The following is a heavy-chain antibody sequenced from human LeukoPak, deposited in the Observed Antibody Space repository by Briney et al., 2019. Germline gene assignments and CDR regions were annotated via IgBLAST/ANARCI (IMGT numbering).Heavy chain of an antibody. V-gene: IGHV4-59*12. Sequence: TGGSLRLSCAASGFTFSSYAMSWIRQPPGKGLEWIGHIYYSGSTDYNPSLKSRLTISVDTSKNQFSLKLSSVTAADTAVYYCAHYYDSSGYSPNYAFDIWGQGTMVTVSS. J-gene: IGHJ3*02. CDR1: GFTFSSYA. CDR2: IYYSGST. D-gene: IGHD3-22*01. CDR3: AHYYDSSGYSPNYAFDI.